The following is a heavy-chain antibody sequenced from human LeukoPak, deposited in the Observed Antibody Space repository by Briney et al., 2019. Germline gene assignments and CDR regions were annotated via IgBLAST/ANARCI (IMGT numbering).Heavy chain of an antibody. CDR1: GYTFTGYY. CDR3: ARVSYSRSWYRGYYYYYYYMDV. D-gene: IGHD6-13*01. V-gene: IGHV1-8*03. J-gene: IGHJ6*03. CDR2: MNPNSGNT. Sequence: ASVKVSCKASGYTFTGYYMHWVRQATGQGLEWMGWMNPNSGNTGYAQKFQGRVTITRNTSISTAYMELSSLRSEDTAVYYCARVSYSRSWYRGYYYYYYYMDVWGKGTTVTVSS.